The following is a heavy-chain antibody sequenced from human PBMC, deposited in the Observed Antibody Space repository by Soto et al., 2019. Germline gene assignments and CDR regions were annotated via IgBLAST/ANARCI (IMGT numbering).Heavy chain of an antibody. V-gene: IGHV3-7*01. CDR3: ARVYYESRGPTKYRAFDV. CDR2: IKQDGGEE. CDR1: GFTFSDYS. D-gene: IGHD3-22*01. Sequence: EVQLVESGGGLVQPGGSLRLSCAASGFTFSDYSMSWVRQSPGKGLEGVANIKQDGGEEDYVDSVKGRLTISRDNAKNSLYLQMNSLRVEDTAVYYCARVYYESRGPTKYRAFDVWGQGTMVTVSS. J-gene: IGHJ3*01.